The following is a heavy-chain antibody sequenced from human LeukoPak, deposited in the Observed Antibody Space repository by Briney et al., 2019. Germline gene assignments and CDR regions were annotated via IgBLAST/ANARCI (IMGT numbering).Heavy chain of an antibody. J-gene: IGHJ6*02. CDR3: AENLRITMVRGVIPPGYYYYGMDV. D-gene: IGHD3-10*01. V-gene: IGHV7-4-1*02. Sequence: GASVKVSCKASGYTFTSYAMNWVRQAPGQGLEWMGWINTNTGNPTYAQGFTGRFVFSLDTSVSTAYLQISSLKAEDTAVYYCAENLRITMVRGVIPPGYYYYGMDVWGQGTTVTVSS. CDR2: INTNTGNP. CDR1: GYTFTSYA.